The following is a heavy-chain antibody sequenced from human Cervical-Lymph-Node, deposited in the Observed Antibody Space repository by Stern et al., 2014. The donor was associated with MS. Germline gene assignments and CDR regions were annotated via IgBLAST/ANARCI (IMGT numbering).Heavy chain of an antibody. CDR2: ISAYTGNT. Sequence: VQLVQSGAEVKKPGASVKVSCKASGYPFTSFGINWVRQAPGQGLEWMGWISAYTGNTNYAQKFQDRVTMTTDTSTSTAYMELRSLRSDDTAVYYCARGNDCSGGSCYVHYYYGMDVWGRGTTVTVFS. CDR1: GYPFTSFG. J-gene: IGHJ6*02. V-gene: IGHV1-18*01. CDR3: ARGNDCSGGSCYVHYYYGMDV. D-gene: IGHD2-15*01.